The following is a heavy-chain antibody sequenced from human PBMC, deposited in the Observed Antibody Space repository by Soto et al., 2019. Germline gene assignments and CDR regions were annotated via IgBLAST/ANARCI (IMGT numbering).Heavy chain of an antibody. J-gene: IGHJ4*02. Sequence: GGSLRLSCAASGFTFSSYGMHWVRQAPGKGLEWVAVISYDGSNKYYADSVKGRFTISRDNSKNTLYLQMNSLRAEDTAVYYCARETIAPPYYFDYWGQGTLVTVSS. V-gene: IGHV3-30*03. CDR3: ARETIAPPYYFDY. CDR2: ISYDGSNK. CDR1: GFTFSSYG.